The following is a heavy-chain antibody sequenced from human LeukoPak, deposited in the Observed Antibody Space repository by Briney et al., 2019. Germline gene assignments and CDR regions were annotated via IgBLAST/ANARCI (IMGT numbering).Heavy chain of an antibody. CDR3: ARDAYYYGSGSYYLDY. Sequence: PGGSLRLSCAASGFTFTTYAMNWVRQAPGKGLEWVSGIVGSGGSTYYADSVKGRFTISRDNTKNTLYLQMNSLRAEDTAVYYCARDAYYYGSGSYYLDYWGQGTLVTVSS. CDR1: GFTFTTYA. V-gene: IGHV3-23*01. J-gene: IGHJ4*02. D-gene: IGHD3-10*01. CDR2: IVGSGGST.